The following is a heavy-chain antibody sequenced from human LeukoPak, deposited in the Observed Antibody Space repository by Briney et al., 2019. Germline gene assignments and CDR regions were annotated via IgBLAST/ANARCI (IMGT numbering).Heavy chain of an antibody. CDR2: IYDRGPT. D-gene: IGHD3-10*01. Sequence: SETLSLTCTVSGGAITSGGYPWNWIRQPPGKGLEWIGCIYDRGPTYYNPSLKGRITISVDRPKNQFFLNVTSVTAADTAVHYCARSRQGSGLLNYWGQGNLVAVSS. J-gene: IGHJ4*02. CDR1: GGAITSGGYP. CDR3: ARSRQGSGLLNY. V-gene: IGHV4-30-2*01.